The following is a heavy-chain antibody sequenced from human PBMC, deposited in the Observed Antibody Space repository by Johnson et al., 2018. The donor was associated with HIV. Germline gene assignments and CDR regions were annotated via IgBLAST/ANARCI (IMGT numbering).Heavy chain of an antibody. J-gene: IGHJ3*02. Sequence: QVQLVESGGGVVQPGRSLRLSCAASGFTFSSYAMHWVRQAPGKGMQWVAVGSSDGSNTHYADSVKCRITISRDNLKNTLYLQMNSLRAEDTAVYYCAGGASFDIWGQGTMVTVSS. CDR1: GFTFSSYA. CDR3: AGGASFDI. CDR2: GSSDGSNT. D-gene: IGHD4-17*01. V-gene: IGHV3-30-3*01.